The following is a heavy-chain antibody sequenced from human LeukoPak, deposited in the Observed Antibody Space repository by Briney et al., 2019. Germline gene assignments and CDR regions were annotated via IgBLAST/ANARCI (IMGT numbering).Heavy chain of an antibody. CDR2: IYYSGST. CDR3: ARGVLRYFDWAFEGIDDAFDI. J-gene: IGHJ3*02. D-gene: IGHD3-9*01. CDR1: GGSISSYY. V-gene: IGHV4-59*01. Sequence: PSETLSLTCTVSGGSISSYYWSWIRQPPGKGLERIGYIYYSGSTNYNPSLKSRVTISVDTSKNQFSLKLSSVTAADTAVYYCARGVLRYFDWAFEGIDDAFDIWGQGTMVTVSS.